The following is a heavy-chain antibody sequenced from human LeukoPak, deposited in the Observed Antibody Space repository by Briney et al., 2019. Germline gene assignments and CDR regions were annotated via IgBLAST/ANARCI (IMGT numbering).Heavy chain of an antibody. CDR1: GFTFSSYA. D-gene: IGHD3-22*01. CDR3: AKSRARREGSSGSIDY. CDR2: ISSNGGST. Sequence: GSLRLSCAASGFTFSSYAMHWVRQAPGKGLEYVSAISSNGGSTYYGNSVKGRFTISRDNSKNTLYLQMNSLRAEDTAVYYCAKSRARREGSSGSIDYWGQGALVTVSS. V-gene: IGHV3-64*01. J-gene: IGHJ4*02.